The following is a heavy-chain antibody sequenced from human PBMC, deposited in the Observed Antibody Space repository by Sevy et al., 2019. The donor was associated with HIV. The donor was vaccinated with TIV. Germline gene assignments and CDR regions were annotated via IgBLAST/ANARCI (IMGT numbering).Heavy chain of an antibody. CDR1: GFTFSSYA. J-gene: IGHJ3*02. V-gene: IGHV3-23*01. D-gene: IGHD3-16*01. Sequence: GGSLRLSCAASGFTFSSYAMSWVRQAPGKGLEWVSAISGSGGSTYYADYVKGRFTISRDNSKNTLYLQMNSLRAEDMAVYYCAKDRVSYYDYVWGSYLEGDAFDIWGQWTMVTVSS. CDR3: AKDRVSYYDYVWGSYLEGDAFDI. CDR2: ISGSGGST.